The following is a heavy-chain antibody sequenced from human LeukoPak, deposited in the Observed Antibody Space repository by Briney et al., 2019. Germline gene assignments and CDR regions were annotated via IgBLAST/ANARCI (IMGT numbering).Heavy chain of an antibody. CDR3: TTEGDIVVVVAAATPFQFDY. V-gene: IGHV3-15*01. Sequence: GGSLRLSCAASGFTFSNAWMSWVRQAPGKGLEWVGRIKSKTDGGTTDYAAPVKGRLTISRDDSKNTLYLQMNSLKTEDTAVYYCTTEGDIVVVVAAATPFQFDYWGQGTLVTVSS. D-gene: IGHD2-15*01. J-gene: IGHJ4*02. CDR2: IKSKTDGGTT. CDR1: GFTFSNAW.